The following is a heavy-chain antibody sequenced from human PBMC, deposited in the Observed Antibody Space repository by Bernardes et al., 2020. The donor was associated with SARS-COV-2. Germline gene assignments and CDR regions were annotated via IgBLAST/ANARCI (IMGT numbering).Heavy chain of an antibody. D-gene: IGHD2-2*01. Sequence: GGSLRLSCAASGFTFSSYSMNWVRQAPGKGLEWVSYISSSSTTIYYADSVKGRFTISRDNAKNSLYLQMNSLRAEDTAVYYCARWSFVVVPAAIRGGRAYYYYMDVWGKGTTVTVSS. CDR2: ISSSSTTI. J-gene: IGHJ6*03. V-gene: IGHV3-48*04. CDR3: ARWSFVVVPAAIRGGRAYYYYMDV. CDR1: GFTFSSYS.